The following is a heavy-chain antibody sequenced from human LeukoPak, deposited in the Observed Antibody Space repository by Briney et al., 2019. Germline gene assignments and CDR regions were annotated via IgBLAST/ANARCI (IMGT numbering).Heavy chain of an antibody. D-gene: IGHD3-10*01. V-gene: IGHV3-7*01. CDR1: GFTFSSYW. Sequence: GGSLRLSCAASGFTFSSYWMSWVRQAPGKGLEWVANIKQDGSEKYYVDSVKGRFTISRDNAKNSLYLQMNSLRAEDTAVYYWAKRGVNKENLHFYGMGVWGQGTPVTVSS. CDR2: IKQDGSEK. J-gene: IGHJ6*02. CDR3: AKRGVNKENLHFYGMGV.